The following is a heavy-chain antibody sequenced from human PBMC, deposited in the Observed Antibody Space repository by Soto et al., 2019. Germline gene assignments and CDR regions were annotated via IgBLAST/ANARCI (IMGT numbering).Heavy chain of an antibody. Sequence: QVQLVQSGAEVKEPGSSVKVSCKATGDLFNNYAFNWVRQAPGQGLAWMGRISPLFSTTNYAQKFQGRVTIGADELTNIVYLEVSNLEAEDTAMYYCAASSSVAAAGYFKFWSHRTLVTVAP. J-gene: IGHJ4*01. D-gene: IGHD6-13*01. CDR1: GDLFNNYA. V-gene: IGHV1-69*01. CDR2: ISPLFSTT. CDR3: AASSSVAAAGYFKF.